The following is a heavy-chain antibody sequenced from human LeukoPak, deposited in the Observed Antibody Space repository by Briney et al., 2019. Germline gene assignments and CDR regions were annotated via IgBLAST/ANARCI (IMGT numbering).Heavy chain of an antibody. CDR2: IYPGDSDT. V-gene: IGHV5-51*01. Sequence: GESLKISWNGSGYRFTSYWIGWVRQMPGKGLEWMGIIYPGDSDTRYSPSFQGQVTISVDKSISTAYLQWSSLKASDTAMYYCAASGSYYDKHFDYWGQGTLVTVSS. CDR3: AASGSYYDKHFDY. J-gene: IGHJ4*02. CDR1: GYRFTSYW. D-gene: IGHD3-10*01.